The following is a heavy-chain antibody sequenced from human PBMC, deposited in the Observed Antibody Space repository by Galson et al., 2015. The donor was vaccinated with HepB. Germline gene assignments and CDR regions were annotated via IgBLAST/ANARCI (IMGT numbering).Heavy chain of an antibody. Sequence: SGAEVKKPGESLKISCAASGFTFSSYAMHWVRQAPGKGLEWVAVISYDGSNKYYADSVKGRFTISRDNSKNTLYLQMNSLRAEDTAVYYCARDNGNWFDPWGQGTLVTVSS. CDR3: ARDNGNWFDP. J-gene: IGHJ5*02. CDR2: ISYDGSNK. V-gene: IGHV3-30-3*01. CDR1: GFTFSSYA.